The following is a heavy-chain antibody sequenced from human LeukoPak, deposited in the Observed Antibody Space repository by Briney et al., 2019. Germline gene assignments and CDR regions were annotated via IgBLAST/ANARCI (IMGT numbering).Heavy chain of an antibody. D-gene: IGHD2-2*01. CDR2: FDPEDGET. V-gene: IGHV1-24*01. CDR3: ATKVYCSSTNCRSPPDY. CDR1: GYTFTGYH. J-gene: IGHJ4*02. Sequence: ASVKVSCKASGYTFTGYHIHWVRQAPGKGLEWMGGFDPEDGETIYAQKFQGRVTMTEDTSTDTAYMELSSLRSEDTAEYYCATKVYCSSTNCRSPPDYWGQGTLVTVSS.